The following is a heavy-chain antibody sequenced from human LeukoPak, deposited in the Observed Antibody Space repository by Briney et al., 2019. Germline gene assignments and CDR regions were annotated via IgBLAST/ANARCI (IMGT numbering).Heavy chain of an antibody. CDR1: GFTFSSYA. CDR2: ISGSGGST. CDR3: AKDGWDYDFWSGYSIDY. Sequence: GGSLRLSCAASGFTFSSYAMSWVRQAPGKGLEWVSAISGSGGSTYYADSVKGRFTISRDNSKNTLYLQMNGLRAEDTAVYYCAKDGWDYDFWSGYSIDYWGQGTLVTVSS. V-gene: IGHV3-23*01. J-gene: IGHJ4*02. D-gene: IGHD3-3*01.